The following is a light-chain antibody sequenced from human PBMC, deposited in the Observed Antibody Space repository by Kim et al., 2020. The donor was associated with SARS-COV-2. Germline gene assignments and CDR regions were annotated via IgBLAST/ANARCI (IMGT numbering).Light chain of an antibody. CDR1: QTVSSN. CDR3: QHYNNWLT. J-gene: IGKJ4*01. V-gene: IGKV3-15*01. Sequence: SVSPGERATLPCRASQTVSSNLAWYQQRPGQAPRLLIYDASTRATGVPARFSGSGSGTEFTLTISSLQSEDFAVYYCQHYNNWLTFGGGTKVDIK. CDR2: DAS.